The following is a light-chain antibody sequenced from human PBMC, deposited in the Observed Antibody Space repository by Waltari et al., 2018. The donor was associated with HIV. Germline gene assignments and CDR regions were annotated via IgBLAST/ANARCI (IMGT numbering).Light chain of an antibody. CDR2: GAS. J-gene: IGKJ5*01. CDR3: QHYNNRPPLT. Sequence: EIVMTQSPATLSVSPGERATLSCRASQTVIGNLAWYQQKPGQAPRLLVYGASARAAGIPARFSGSGSGTDFTLTISSPQSEDSAVYYCQHYNNRPPLTFGQGTRLEI. CDR1: QTVIGN. V-gene: IGKV3-15*01.